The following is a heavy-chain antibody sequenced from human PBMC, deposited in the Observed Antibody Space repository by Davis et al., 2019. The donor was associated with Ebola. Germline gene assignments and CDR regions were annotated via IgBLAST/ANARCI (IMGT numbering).Heavy chain of an antibody. Sequence: PSETLSLTCTVSGGSISSGDYYWSWIRQPPGKGLEWIGYIYYSGSTYYNPSLKSRVTISVDTSKNQFSLKLSSVTAADTAVYYCARGGYCSSTSCYTGHYYYYYYMDVWGKGTTVTVSS. CDR3: ARGGYCSSTSCYTGHYYYYYYMDV. CDR2: IYYSGST. CDR1: GGSISSGDYY. D-gene: IGHD2-2*02. J-gene: IGHJ6*03. V-gene: IGHV4-30-4*02.